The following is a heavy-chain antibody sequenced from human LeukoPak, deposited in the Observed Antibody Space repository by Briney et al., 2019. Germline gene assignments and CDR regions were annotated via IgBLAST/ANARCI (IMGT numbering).Heavy chain of an antibody. Sequence: GGSLRLSCAASGFTFSDYYMSWLRQAPGKGLEWVSYISGGGTTIYYADSVKGRFTISRDNAKNSLYLQVNSLRAEDTAVYYCARDRTSSSWRPDSFDIWGQGTMVTVSP. D-gene: IGHD6-13*01. CDR3: ARDRTSSSWRPDSFDI. CDR1: GFTFSDYY. J-gene: IGHJ3*02. CDR2: ISGGGTTI. V-gene: IGHV3-11*01.